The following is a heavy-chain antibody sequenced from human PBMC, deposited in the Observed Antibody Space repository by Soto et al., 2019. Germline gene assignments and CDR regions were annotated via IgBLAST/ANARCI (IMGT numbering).Heavy chain of an antibody. D-gene: IGHD2-15*01. CDR3: ARGYCSGGSCYSALYYYYYGMDV. J-gene: IGHJ6*02. Sequence: GASVKVSCKASGGTFSSYAISWVRQAPGQGLEWMGGIIPIFGTANYAQKFQGRVTITADESTSTAYMELSSLRSEDTAVYYCARGYCSGGSCYSALYYYYYGMDVWGQGTTVTVSS. CDR1: GGTFSSYA. CDR2: IIPIFGTA. V-gene: IGHV1-69*13.